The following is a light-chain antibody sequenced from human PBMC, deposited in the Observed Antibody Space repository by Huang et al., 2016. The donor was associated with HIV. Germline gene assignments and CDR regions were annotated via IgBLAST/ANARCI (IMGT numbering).Light chain of an antibody. J-gene: IGKJ5*01. CDR1: QSVSTY. CDR3: QQRGNWPFT. CDR2: EVS. V-gene: IGKV3-11*01. Sequence: EIVLTQSPATLSLSPGERATLSCRASQSVSTYLAWFQQKRGQPPRLLIYEVSNRATGIPGRFRGSGSGTDFTLTISRLEPEDFAVYYCQQRGNWPFTFGQGTRLEIK.